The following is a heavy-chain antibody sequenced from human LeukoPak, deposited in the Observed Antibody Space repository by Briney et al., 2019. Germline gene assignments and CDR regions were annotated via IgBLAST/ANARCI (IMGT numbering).Heavy chain of an antibody. CDR1: GFTFSSHW. J-gene: IGHJ6*02. CDR2: IKQDGSEK. V-gene: IGHV3-7*01. CDR3: ARGRGVVVPAATPDYGMDV. Sequence: GGSLRLSCAASGFTFSSHWMSWVRQAPGKGLEWVANIKQDGSEKYYVDSVKGRFTISRDNAKNSLYLQMNSLRAEDTAVYYCARGRGVVVPAATPDYGMDVWGQGTTVTVSS. D-gene: IGHD2-2*01.